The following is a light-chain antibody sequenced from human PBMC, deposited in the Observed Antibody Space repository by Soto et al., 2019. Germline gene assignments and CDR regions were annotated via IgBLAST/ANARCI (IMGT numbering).Light chain of an antibody. J-gene: IGLJ2*01. CDR2: GVS. CDR3: SSYKTSSTVVV. CDR1: SSDVGGYNY. Sequence: QSALTQPASASGSPGQSITISCTGTSSDVGGYNYVSWYQQYPGKAPKLMIFGVSDRPSGVSNRFSGSKSGNTASLTISGLQAEDEADYYCSSYKTSSTVVVFGGGTKLTVL. V-gene: IGLV2-14*01.